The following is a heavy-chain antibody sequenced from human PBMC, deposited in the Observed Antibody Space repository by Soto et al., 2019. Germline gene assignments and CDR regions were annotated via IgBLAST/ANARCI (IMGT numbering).Heavy chain of an antibody. J-gene: IGHJ4*02. CDR2: ISHSGST. D-gene: IGHD3-10*01. Sequence: SETRSRTGSFPGWSLTGRSWSWSRQPHGKGLEWIGEISHSGSTNYNPSLKSRVTISLDTSKNQFSLNLTSVTAADTAFYYCTRVPMMYYGAGTYGYFDSWGQGNLVNVSS. CDR3: TRVPMMYYGAGTYGYFDS. V-gene: IGHV4-34*01. CDR1: GWSLTGRS.